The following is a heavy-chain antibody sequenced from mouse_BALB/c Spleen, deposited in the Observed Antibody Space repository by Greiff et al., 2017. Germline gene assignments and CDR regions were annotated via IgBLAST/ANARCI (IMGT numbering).Heavy chain of an antibody. V-gene: IGHV1-80*01. Sequence: VQLQQSGAELVRPGSSVKISCKASGYAFSSYWMNWVKQRPGQGLEWIGQIYPGDGDTNYNGKFKGKATLTADKSSSTAYMQLSSLTSEDSAVYFCARWGSSYWYFDVWGAGTTVTVSS. CDR2: IYPGDGDT. D-gene: IGHD1-1*01. CDR3: ARWGSSYWYFDV. CDR1: GYAFSSYW. J-gene: IGHJ1*01.